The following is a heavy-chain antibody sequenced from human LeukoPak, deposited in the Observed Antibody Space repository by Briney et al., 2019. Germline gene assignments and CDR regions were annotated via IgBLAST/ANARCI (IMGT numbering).Heavy chain of an antibody. CDR2: IYTSGST. CDR1: GGSISSGSYY. CDR3: AVDSSGYWDY. Sequence: SETLSLTCTVSGGSISSGSYYWSWIRQPAGKGLEWIGRIYTSGSTNYNPSLKSRVTISVDTSKNQFSLKLSSVTAADTAVYYCAVDSSGYWDYWGQGTLVTVSS. V-gene: IGHV4-61*02. J-gene: IGHJ4*02. D-gene: IGHD3-22*01.